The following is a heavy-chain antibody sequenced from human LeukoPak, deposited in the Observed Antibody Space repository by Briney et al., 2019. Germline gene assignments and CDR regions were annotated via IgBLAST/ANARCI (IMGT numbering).Heavy chain of an antibody. Sequence: WVRQPPGKGLEWIGSIYYSGSTYYNPSLKSRVTISVDTSKNQFSLKLSSVIAADTAVYYCARLLGPAALGYWGQGTLVTVSS. V-gene: IGHV4-39*01. CDR3: ARLLGPAALGY. J-gene: IGHJ4*02. CDR2: IYYSGST. D-gene: IGHD2-2*01.